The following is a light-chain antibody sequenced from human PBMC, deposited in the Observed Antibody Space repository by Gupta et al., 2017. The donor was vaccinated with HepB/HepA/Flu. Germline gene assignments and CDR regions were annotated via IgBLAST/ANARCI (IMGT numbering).Light chain of an antibody. CDR2: LGS. CDR3: IQAIQPFT. Sequence: DIVMTQSPLSLPVTPGEPASISCRSSQSLLHSNGYNYLDWYMQKPGQSPQLLIYLGSNRASGVPDRFSGSGSGTDFTLNISRVEAEDVGVYYCIQAIQPFTFGPGTKVDIK. V-gene: IGKV2-28*01. CDR1: QSLLHSNGYNY. J-gene: IGKJ3*01.